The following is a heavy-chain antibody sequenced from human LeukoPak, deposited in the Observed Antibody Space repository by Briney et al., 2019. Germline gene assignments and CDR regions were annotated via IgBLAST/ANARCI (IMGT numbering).Heavy chain of an antibody. CDR1: GYTFTGYY. V-gene: IGHV1-2*06. CDR3: ARDIGGNSPYFDY. Sequence: ASVKVSCKASGYTFTGYYMHWVRQAPGQGLEWMGRINPNSGGTNYARKFQGRVTMTRDTSISTAYMELSRLRSDDTAVYYCARDIGGNSPYFDYWGQGTLVTVSS. J-gene: IGHJ4*02. D-gene: IGHD4-23*01. CDR2: INPNSGGT.